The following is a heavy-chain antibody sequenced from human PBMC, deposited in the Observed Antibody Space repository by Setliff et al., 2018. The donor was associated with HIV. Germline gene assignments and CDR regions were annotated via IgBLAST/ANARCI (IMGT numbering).Heavy chain of an antibody. CDR2: IYASGNT. V-gene: IGHV4-61*09. D-gene: IGHD3-10*01. J-gene: IGHJ4*02. Sequence: SETLSLTCAVSGGSISSGSHYWSWIRQPAGKGLEWIGQIYASGNTNYNPSLKSRVTMSVDTSKNQFSLKLSSVTAADTAVYYCARGSFIGDYYYFDYWGQGTLVTVSS. CDR3: ARGSFIGDYYYFDY. CDR1: GGSISSGSHY.